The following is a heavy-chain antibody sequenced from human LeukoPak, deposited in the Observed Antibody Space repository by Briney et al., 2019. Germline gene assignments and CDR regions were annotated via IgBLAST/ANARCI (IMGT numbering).Heavy chain of an antibody. Sequence: ASVKVSCKASGYIFTGYYMHWVRRAPGQGLEWMGWINPNSGDTNYAQKFQGRVTMTRDTSISTAYMELSRLRSDDTAVYYCARDNVLLWFGDPTSQYYFDYWGQGTLVTVSS. CDR2: INPNSGDT. D-gene: IGHD3-10*01. CDR3: ARDNVLLWFGDPTSQYYFDY. J-gene: IGHJ4*02. CDR1: GYIFTGYY. V-gene: IGHV1-2*02.